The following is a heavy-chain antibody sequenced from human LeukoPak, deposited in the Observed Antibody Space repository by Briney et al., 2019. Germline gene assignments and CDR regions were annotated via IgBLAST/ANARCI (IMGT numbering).Heavy chain of an antibody. CDR2: IYPADSDT. CDR3: AVTATNSGYFDS. D-gene: IGHD1-26*01. CDR1: GYSFSDYW. J-gene: IGHJ4*02. Sequence: GESLKISCKGSGYSFSDYWIGWVRQVPGKVLEWMGFIYPADSDTRYSPSFQGQVTISADKSITTAYLQWRSLKASDTAMYYCAVTATNSGYFDSWGQGALVTVSS. V-gene: IGHV5-51*01.